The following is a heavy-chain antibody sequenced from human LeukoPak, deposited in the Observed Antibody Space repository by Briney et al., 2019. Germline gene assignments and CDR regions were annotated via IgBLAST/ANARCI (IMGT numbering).Heavy chain of an antibody. CDR1: GGTFSSYA. Sequence: ASVKVSCKASGGTFSSYAISWVRQATGQGLEWMGWMNPNSGNTGYAQKFQGRVTMTRNTSISTAYMELSSLRSEDTAVYYCARGSSYYYDSSGYYPGGDYWGQGTLVTVSS. CDR3: ARGSSYYYDSSGYYPGGDY. CDR2: MNPNSGNT. V-gene: IGHV1-8*02. D-gene: IGHD3-22*01. J-gene: IGHJ4*02.